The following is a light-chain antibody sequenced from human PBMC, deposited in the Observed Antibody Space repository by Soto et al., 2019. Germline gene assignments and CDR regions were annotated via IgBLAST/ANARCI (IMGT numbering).Light chain of an antibody. Sequence: QSVLTQPPSVSGAPGQRVTISCTGSASNIGAGYDVHWYQHLPGTPPKLLIYASSNRPSGVPDRFSGSESGTSASLAITGLQAEDEADYYSQSSDDTLRGYVFGPGTKVTVL. CDR2: ASS. J-gene: IGLJ1*01. V-gene: IGLV1-40*01. CDR3: QSSDDTLRGYV. CDR1: ASNIGAGYD.